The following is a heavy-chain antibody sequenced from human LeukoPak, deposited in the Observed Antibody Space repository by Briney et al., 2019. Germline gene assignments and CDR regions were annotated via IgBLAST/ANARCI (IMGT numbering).Heavy chain of an antibody. D-gene: IGHD5-12*01. Sequence: VGSLRLSCAASGFTFTSYAMSWVRQAPGKGLXXXXXXSGRSASTSYAASVKCRFTTSTDNSKSTLYLQMITLSAEATAVYYWANLDDVYIVARVDYWGQGTLVTVSS. V-gene: IGHV3-23*01. CDR3: ANLDDVYIVARVDY. J-gene: IGHJ4*02. CDR1: GFTFTSYA. CDR2: XSGRSAST.